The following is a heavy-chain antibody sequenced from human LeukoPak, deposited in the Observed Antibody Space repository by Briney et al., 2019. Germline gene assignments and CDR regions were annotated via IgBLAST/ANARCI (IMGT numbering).Heavy chain of an antibody. CDR3: ARATSSSGWYDWDY. J-gene: IGHJ4*02. V-gene: IGHV4-39*07. D-gene: IGHD6-19*01. CDR1: GGSISSSSYY. CDR2: IYYSGST. Sequence: PSETLSLTCTVSGGSISSSSYYWGWIRQPPGKGLEWIGSIYYSGSTYYNPSLKSRVTISVDTSKNQFSLKLSSVTAADTAVYYCARATSSSGWYDWDYWGQGTLVTVSS.